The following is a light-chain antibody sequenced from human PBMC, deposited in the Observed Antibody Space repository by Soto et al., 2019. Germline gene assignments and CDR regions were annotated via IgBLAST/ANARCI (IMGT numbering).Light chain of an antibody. V-gene: IGKV1-39*01. J-gene: IGKJ2*01. CDR2: VAY. CDR3: EKSYSSPYT. CDR1: QSISTS. Sequence: DIQMTQAPSSLSASGGDRVTIACRASQSISTSLNWYQQKPGKAPKLLLYVAYSLQNRVPSRLSVRGSGTAFPITTGSLQAEDFETYFCEKSYSSPYTLGQGTKPGIK.